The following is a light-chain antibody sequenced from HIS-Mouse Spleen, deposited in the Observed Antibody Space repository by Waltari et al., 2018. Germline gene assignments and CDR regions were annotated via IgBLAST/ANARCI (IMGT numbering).Light chain of an antibody. J-gene: IGKJ2*01. CDR1: QSVSSSY. CDR2: GAS. CDR3: QQYGSSPYT. V-gene: IGKV3-20*01. Sequence: EIVLTQSPGTLSLSPGERATLSCRASQSVSSSYLAWYQQKPGQPPRLLIYGASSRATGIPDRFSGSGSVTDFTLTISRLEPEDFAVYYCQQYGSSPYTFGQGTKLEIK.